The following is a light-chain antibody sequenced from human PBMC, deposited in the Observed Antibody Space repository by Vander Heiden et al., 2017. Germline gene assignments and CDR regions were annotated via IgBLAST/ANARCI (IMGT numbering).Light chain of an antibody. Sequence: IQMTQSPSSLSASVGDRVTITCRASQSISSYLNWYQQKPGKAPKLLIYPASSLQSGVPSRFSGSGSGTDFTLTISSLQPEDFATYYCQQSYNTPWTFGQGTKVEIK. CDR3: QQSYNTPWT. CDR1: QSISSY. V-gene: IGKV1-39*01. J-gene: IGKJ1*01. CDR2: PAS.